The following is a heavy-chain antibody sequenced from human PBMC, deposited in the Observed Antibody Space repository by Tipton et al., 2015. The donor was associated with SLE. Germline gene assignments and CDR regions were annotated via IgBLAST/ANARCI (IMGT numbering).Heavy chain of an antibody. J-gene: IGHJ5*02. V-gene: IGHV4-38-2*01. D-gene: IGHD4-11*01. CDR2: IHLSGKT. CDR3: ARRDYGNYVSDPKNWFDP. Sequence: TLSLTCSVSGDSIGSDYYWAGIRQPPGKGLKWLGNIHLSGKTYYTSSLKSRVTISLDKSKNQFSLRLVSMTATNAAVYYCARRDYGNYVSDPKNWFDPWGQGPLLTVSS. CDR1: GDSIGSDYY.